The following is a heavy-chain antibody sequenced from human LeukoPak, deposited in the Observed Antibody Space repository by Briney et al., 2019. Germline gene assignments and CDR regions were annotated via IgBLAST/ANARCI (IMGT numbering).Heavy chain of an antibody. Sequence: GGSLRLSCAASGFTFSSYAMSWVRQAPGKGLAWVSAISGGSGSTYCADSVKGRFTISRDNSKNTLYLQMNSLRDEDTAVYYCAKHRFESGGYHSTDWGQGTLVTVSS. CDR2: ISGGSGST. CDR1: GFTFSSYA. J-gene: IGHJ4*02. CDR3: AKHRFESGGYHSTD. D-gene: IGHD3-22*01. V-gene: IGHV3-23*01.